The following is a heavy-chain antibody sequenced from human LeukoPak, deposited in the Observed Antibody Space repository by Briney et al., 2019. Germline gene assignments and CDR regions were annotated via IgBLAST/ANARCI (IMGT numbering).Heavy chain of an antibody. V-gene: IGHV3-11*04. CDR2: ISSSGSTI. D-gene: IGHD6-6*01. J-gene: IGHJ6*03. CDR3: ARDSKNYIAARPPYYYYYMDV. Sequence: GGSLRLSCAASGFTFSDYYMSWIRQAPGKGLEWVSYISSSGSTIYYADSVKGRFTISRDNAKNSLYLQMNSLRAEDTAVYYCARDSKNYIAARPPYYYYYMDVWGKGTTVTVSS. CDR1: GFTFSDYY.